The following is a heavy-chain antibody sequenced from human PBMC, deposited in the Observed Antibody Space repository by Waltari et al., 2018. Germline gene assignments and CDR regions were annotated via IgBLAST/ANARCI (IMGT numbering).Heavy chain of an antibody. Sequence: QVQLQQWGAGLLKPSETLSLTCGYYGESFNNYYWIWVRQPPGKGLEWIGETDHRGATKYNPSLASRVTISLDTSKSQFSLSLRSVIAADAAMYYCARYRRGSNGIDYWGQGTLVTVSS. CDR1: GESFNNYY. J-gene: IGHJ4*02. D-gene: IGHD3-16*02. CDR2: TDHRGAT. CDR3: ARYRRGSNGIDY. V-gene: IGHV4-34*01.